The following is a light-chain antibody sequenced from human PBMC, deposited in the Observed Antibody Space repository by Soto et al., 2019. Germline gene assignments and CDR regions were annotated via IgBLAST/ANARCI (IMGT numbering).Light chain of an antibody. Sequence: DIQMTQSPSSLSASVGDRVTITCRASQSISSYLNWYQQKPGKAPKLLIYAASSLQSGVPSRFSGSGSGTDFTLTISSLQPEDFETYYCQQSYSTLGTFGPGTKVDIK. V-gene: IGKV1-39*01. CDR1: QSISSY. CDR2: AAS. CDR3: QQSYSTLGT. J-gene: IGKJ3*01.